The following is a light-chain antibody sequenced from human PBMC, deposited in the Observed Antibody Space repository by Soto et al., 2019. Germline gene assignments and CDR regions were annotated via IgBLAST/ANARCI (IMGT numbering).Light chain of an antibody. CDR1: ESVSSK. V-gene: IGKV3-15*01. CDR2: DAS. Sequence: EIVMTQSPATLSVSPGERATLSCRASESVSSKLVWYQKKPGQAPRLLIYDASTRATGIPARFSGSGSGTDFTLTISRLEPEDFAVYYCQQYGSSGTFGQGTKVDIK. CDR3: QQYGSSGT. J-gene: IGKJ1*01.